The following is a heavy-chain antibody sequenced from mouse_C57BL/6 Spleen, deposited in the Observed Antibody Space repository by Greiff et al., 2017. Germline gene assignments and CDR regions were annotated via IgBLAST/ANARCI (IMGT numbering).Heavy chain of an antibody. V-gene: IGHV5-9-1*02. Sequence: DVKLVESGEGLVKPGGSLKLSCAASGFTFSSYAMSWVRQTPEKRLAWVAYISSGGDYIYYADTVKGRFTISRDNARDHLYLQMSSLKSEDTAMYYCTREGDGFGDFDVWGTGTTVTVYS. J-gene: IGHJ1*03. CDR3: TREGDGFGDFDV. CDR1: GFTFSSYA. CDR2: ISSGGDYI. D-gene: IGHD2-3*01.